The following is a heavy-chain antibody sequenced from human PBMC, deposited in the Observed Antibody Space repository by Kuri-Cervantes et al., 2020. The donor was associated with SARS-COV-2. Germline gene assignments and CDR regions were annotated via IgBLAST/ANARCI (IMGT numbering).Heavy chain of an antibody. D-gene: IGHD3-9*01. Sequence: GESLKISCAASGFTFSSYAMSWVRQAPGKGLEWVSAISGSGGSTYYADSVKGRFTISRDNSKNTLYLQMNSLRAEDTAVYYCARAEGYYDILTGHHFDYWGQGTLVTVSS. V-gene: IGHV3-23*01. CDR3: ARAEGYYDILTGHHFDY. CDR2: ISGSGGST. J-gene: IGHJ4*02. CDR1: GFTFSSYA.